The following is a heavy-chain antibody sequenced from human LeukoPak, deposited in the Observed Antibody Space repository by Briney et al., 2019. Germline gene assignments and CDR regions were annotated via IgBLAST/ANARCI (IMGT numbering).Heavy chain of an antibody. V-gene: IGHV3-74*01. Sequence: GGSLRLSCAASGFTLSSYWMHWVRQAPGKGLVWVSRINSDGSSTNYADSVKGRFTISRDNAKNTLHLQMNSLRAEDTAVYYCARVTEMATISGDDAFDIWGQGTMVTVSS. CDR2: INSDGSST. CDR3: ARVTEMATISGDDAFDI. D-gene: IGHD5-24*01. CDR1: GFTLSSYW. J-gene: IGHJ3*02.